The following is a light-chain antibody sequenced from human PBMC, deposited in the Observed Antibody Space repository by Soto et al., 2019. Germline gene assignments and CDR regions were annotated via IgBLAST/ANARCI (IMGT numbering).Light chain of an antibody. CDR1: QSVTSSS. CDR3: QHYGKSMWT. J-gene: IGKJ1*01. Sequence: EIVLTQSPGTLSLSAGGRATLSGRASQSVTSSSLSWYQQTPGQPPRLLIYDTSSRATDIPDRFSGSGSGTDFTLTISTLEPEDFTVYYCQHYGKSMWTFGQGTKV. CDR2: DTS. V-gene: IGKV3-20*01.